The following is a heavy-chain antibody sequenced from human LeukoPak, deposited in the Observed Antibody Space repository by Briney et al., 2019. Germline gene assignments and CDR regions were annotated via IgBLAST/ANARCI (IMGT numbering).Heavy chain of an antibody. D-gene: IGHD6-13*01. J-gene: IGHJ5*02. Sequence: PGGSLRLSCAASGFTFSSYGMHWVRQAPGKGLEWVAVIWYDGSNKYYADSVKGRFTISRDNSKNTLYLQMNSLRAEDTAVYYCARDRLVAAAGTYRGYNWFDPWGQGTLVTVSS. CDR1: GFTFSSYG. CDR3: ARDRLVAAAGTYRGYNWFDP. V-gene: IGHV3-33*01. CDR2: IWYDGSNK.